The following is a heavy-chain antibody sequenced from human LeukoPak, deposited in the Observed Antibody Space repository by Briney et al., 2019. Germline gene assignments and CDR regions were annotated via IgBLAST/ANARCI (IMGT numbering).Heavy chain of an antibody. Sequence: GGSLRLSCAASGFTFSSYAMSWVRQAPGKGLEWVAFTRFDGTKKYYADSVKGRFTISRDNSKNTLYLQMNSLRVEDTAVYYCAKDGRSTERGGGAFDIWGQGTMVTVSS. CDR3: AKDGRSTERGGGAFDI. V-gene: IGHV3-30*02. CDR1: GFTFSSYA. D-gene: IGHD3-16*01. J-gene: IGHJ3*02. CDR2: TRFDGTKK.